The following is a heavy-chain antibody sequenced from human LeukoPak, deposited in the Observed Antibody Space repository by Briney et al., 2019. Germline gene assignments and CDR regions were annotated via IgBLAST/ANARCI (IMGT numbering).Heavy chain of an antibody. CDR3: ARGPPYSSSWYLDY. J-gene: IGHJ4*02. D-gene: IGHD6-13*01. V-gene: IGHV3-11*06. CDR2: ISSSSSYT. Sequence: GGSLRLSCAASGFAFSDYYMSWIRQAPGKGLEWVSYISSSSSYTNYADSVKGRFTISRDNAQNSLYLQMNSLRAEDTAVYYCARGPPYSSSWYLDYWGQGTLVTVSS. CDR1: GFAFSDYY.